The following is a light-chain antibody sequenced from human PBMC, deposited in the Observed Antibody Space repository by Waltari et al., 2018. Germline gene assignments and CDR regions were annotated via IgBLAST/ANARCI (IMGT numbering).Light chain of an antibody. V-gene: IGKV1-39*01. CDR3: QKSSSTPPWT. J-gene: IGKJ1*01. CDR2: SAS. CDR1: QSISIY. Sequence: DIQMTQSPSSLSASVGDRVTITCRASQSISIYLKWYQQKPGKAPKLLIYSASSLQSGVPSRFSGSGSGTDFTLTISSLQPEDFATYYCQKSSSTPPWTFGQGTKVEIK.